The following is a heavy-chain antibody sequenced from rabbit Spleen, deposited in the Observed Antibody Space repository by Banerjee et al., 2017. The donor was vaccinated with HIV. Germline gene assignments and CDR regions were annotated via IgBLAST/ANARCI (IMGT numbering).Heavy chain of an antibody. D-gene: IGHD5-1*01. J-gene: IGHJ4*01. CDR3: GRYIGGVNDYFNL. CDR2: IYTSSGST. Sequence: QSLEESGGDLVKPGASLTLTCTASGVSLNDKDVMCWVRQAPGKGLEWIGCIYTSSGSTWYASWAKGRFTISKTSSTTVTLQVTSLTGADTATYFCGRYIGGVNDYFNLWGPGTLVTVS. CDR1: GVSLNDKDV. V-gene: IGHV1S40*01.